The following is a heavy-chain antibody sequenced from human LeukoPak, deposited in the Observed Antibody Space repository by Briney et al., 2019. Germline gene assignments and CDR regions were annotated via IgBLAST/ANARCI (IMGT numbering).Heavy chain of an antibody. CDR1: GGSFSGYY. Sequence: SETLSLTCAVYGGSFSGYYWSWIRQPPGKGLEWIGEINHSGSTNYNPSLKSRVTISVDTPKNQFSLKLSSVTAADTAVYYCARVFRLTQYSGSYYYFDYWGQGTLVTVSS. V-gene: IGHV4-34*01. D-gene: IGHD1-26*01. CDR2: INHSGST. J-gene: IGHJ4*02. CDR3: ARVFRLTQYSGSYYYFDY.